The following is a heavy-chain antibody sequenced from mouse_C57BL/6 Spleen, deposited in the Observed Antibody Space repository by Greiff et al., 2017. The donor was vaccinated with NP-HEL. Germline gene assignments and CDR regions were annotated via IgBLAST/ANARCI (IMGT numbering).Heavy chain of an antibody. D-gene: IGHD2-4*01. J-gene: IGHJ3*01. Sequence: EVQLQQSGPELVKPGASVKISCKASGYTFTDYYMNWVKQSHGKSLEWIGDINPNNGGTSYNQKFKGKATLTVDKSSSTAYMELRSLTSEDSAVYYCARSGGEIYYDYVAWFAYWGQGTLVTVSA. CDR2: INPNNGGT. CDR3: ARSGGEIYYDYVAWFAY. V-gene: IGHV1-26*01. CDR1: GYTFTDYY.